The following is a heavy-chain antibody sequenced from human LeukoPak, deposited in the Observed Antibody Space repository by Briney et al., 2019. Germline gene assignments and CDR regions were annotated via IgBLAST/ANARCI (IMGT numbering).Heavy chain of an antibody. V-gene: IGHV3-53*01. Sequence: QPGGSLRLSCAASGFTVSSNYMSWVRQAPGKGLEWVSVIYSGGSTYYADSVKGRFTISRDNSKNTLYLQMNSLRAEDTAVYYCARVTREEYDSSGYNWFDPWGQGTLVTVSS. D-gene: IGHD3-22*01. CDR2: IYSGGST. J-gene: IGHJ5*02. CDR1: GFTVSSNY. CDR3: ARVTREEYDSSGYNWFDP.